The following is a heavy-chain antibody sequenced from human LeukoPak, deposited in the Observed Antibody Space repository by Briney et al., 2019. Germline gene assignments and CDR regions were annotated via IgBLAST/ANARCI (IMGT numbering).Heavy chain of an antibody. CDR2: IYTSGST. V-gene: IGHV4-61*02. D-gene: IGHD2-15*01. Sequence: SQTLSLTCTVSGGSISSGSYYWSWIRQPAGKGLEWIGRIYTSGSTNYNPSLKSRVTISVDTSKNQFSLKLSSVTAADTAVYYCARGVGLNVYNWFDPWGQGTLVTVSS. CDR1: GGSISSGSYY. CDR3: ARGVGLNVYNWFDP. J-gene: IGHJ5*02.